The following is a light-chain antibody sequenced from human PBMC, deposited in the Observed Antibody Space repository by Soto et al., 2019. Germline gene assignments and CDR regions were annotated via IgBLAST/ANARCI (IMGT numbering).Light chain of an antibody. CDR1: QSISSW. V-gene: IGKV1-5*03. CDR3: QQYNSYST. Sequence: DIQMTQSPSTLSASVGDRVAITCRASQSISSWLAWYQQKPGKAPKLLIYKASSLESGVPSRFSGSGSGTEITLTISSLQPDDFATYYCQQYNSYSTSGQGTKEDI. J-gene: IGKJ1*01. CDR2: KAS.